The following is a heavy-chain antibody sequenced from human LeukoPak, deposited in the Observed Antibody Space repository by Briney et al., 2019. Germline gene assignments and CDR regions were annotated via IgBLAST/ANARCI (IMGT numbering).Heavy chain of an antibody. Sequence: SVKVSCKASGGTFSSYAISWVRQAPGQGLEWMGRIIPILGIANYAQKFQGRVTITADKSTSTAYMELSSLRSEDTAVYYCARTDCSGGSCYSGYYYYGMDVWGQGTTVTVSS. CDR1: GGTFSSYA. V-gene: IGHV1-69*04. D-gene: IGHD2-15*01. J-gene: IGHJ6*02. CDR3: ARTDCSGGSCYSGYYYYGMDV. CDR2: IIPILGIA.